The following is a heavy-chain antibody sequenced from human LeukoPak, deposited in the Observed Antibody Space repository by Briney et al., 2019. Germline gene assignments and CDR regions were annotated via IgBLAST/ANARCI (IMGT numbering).Heavy chain of an antibody. Sequence: ASVKVSCKASGYTFTCYYMDWVRQAPGQGLEWKGWINPNSGGTNHAQKFQGWVTMTRDTSIRTAYMELSRLRSDDTAVYYCARGSYGDYQNFDYWGQGTLVTVSS. J-gene: IGHJ4*02. CDR1: GYTFTCYY. CDR2: INPNSGGT. D-gene: IGHD4-17*01. CDR3: ARGSYGDYQNFDY. V-gene: IGHV1-2*04.